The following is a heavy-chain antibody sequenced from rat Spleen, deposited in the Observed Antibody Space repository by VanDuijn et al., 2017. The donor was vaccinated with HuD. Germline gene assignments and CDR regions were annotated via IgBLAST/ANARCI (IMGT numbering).Heavy chain of an antibody. J-gene: IGHJ2*01. CDR3: ARQSGSGLDY. V-gene: IGHV5-29*01. Sequence: EVQLVESDGGLVQPGRSLKLSCAASGFTFSDYYMAWVRQAPTKGLEWVATISYDGGRNFYRDSVKGRFTISRDNAKNTQYLQMDSLRSEDTATYYCARQSGSGLDYWGQGVMVTVSS. CDR2: ISYDGGRN. CDR1: GFTFSDYY. D-gene: IGHD4-3*01.